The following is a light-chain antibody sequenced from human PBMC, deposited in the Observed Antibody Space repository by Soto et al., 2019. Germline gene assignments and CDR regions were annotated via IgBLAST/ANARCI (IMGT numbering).Light chain of an antibody. CDR1: SSDIGGYNY. Sequence: QSALTQPASLSGSPGQSITISCTGTSSDIGGYNYVSWYQQHPGKAPKLIIHDVSNRPSGVSDRVFGSKSGNTASLTISGLQAEDEADYYCSSYRASSTTHYVFGTGTKLTVL. CDR2: DVS. CDR3: SSYRASSTTHYV. V-gene: IGLV2-14*03. J-gene: IGLJ1*01.